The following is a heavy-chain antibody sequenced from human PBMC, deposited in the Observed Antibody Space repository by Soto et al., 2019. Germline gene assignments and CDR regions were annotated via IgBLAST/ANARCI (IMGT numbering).Heavy chain of an antibody. CDR3: ARESEDLTSNFDY. J-gene: IGHJ4*02. CDR2: ISSTTNYI. V-gene: IGHV3-21*01. CDR1: GFTFTRYS. D-gene: IGHD7-27*01. Sequence: GGSLRLSCAASGFTFTRYSMNWVRQAPGKGLEWVSSISSTTNYIYYADSMKGRFTVSRDNAKNSVYLEMDSLSAEDTALYYCARESEDLTSNFDYWGQGTLVPVYS.